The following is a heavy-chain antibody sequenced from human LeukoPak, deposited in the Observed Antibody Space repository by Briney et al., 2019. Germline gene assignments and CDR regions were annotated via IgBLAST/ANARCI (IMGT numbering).Heavy chain of an antibody. J-gene: IGHJ4*02. V-gene: IGHV4-4*07. CDR2: IYTSGST. D-gene: IGHD6-19*01. CDR1: GGSISSYY. CDR3: AGAIYSSGLFDY. Sequence: SETLSLTCTVSGGSISSYYWSWIRQPAGKGLEWIGRIYTSGSTNYNPTPKSRVTMSVDTSKNQFSLKLSSVTAADTAVYYCAGAIYSSGLFDYWGQGTLVTVSS.